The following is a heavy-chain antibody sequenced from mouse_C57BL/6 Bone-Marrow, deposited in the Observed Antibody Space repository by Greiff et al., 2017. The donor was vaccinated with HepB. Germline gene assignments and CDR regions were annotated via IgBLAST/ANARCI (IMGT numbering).Heavy chain of an antibody. V-gene: IGHV1-76*01. CDR2: IYPGSGNT. CDR1: GYTFTDYY. Sequence: VQLQQSGAELVRPGASVKLSCKASGYTFTDYYINWVKQRPGQGLEWIARIYPGSGNTYYNEKFKGKATLTAEKSSSTAYMQLSSLTSEDSAVYFCALYGSKKAWFAYWGQGTLVTVSA. CDR3: ALYGSKKAWFAY. D-gene: IGHD1-1*01. J-gene: IGHJ3*01.